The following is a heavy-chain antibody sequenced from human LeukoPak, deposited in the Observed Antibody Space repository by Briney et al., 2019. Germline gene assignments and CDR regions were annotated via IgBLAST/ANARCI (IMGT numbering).Heavy chain of an antibody. Sequence: GGSLRLSCAASGFTFSSYAMSWVRQAPGKGLEWVSGISGSGGSTYYADSVKGRFTISRDNSKNTLYLQMNGLRAEDTAVYYCAKDFGYCINGVCYGTPFDYWGQGTLVSVSS. V-gene: IGHV3-23*01. D-gene: IGHD2-8*01. J-gene: IGHJ4*02. CDR2: ISGSGGST. CDR3: AKDFGYCINGVCYGTPFDY. CDR1: GFTFSSYA.